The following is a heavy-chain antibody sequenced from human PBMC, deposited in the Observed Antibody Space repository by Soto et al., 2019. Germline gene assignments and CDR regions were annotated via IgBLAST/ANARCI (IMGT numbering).Heavy chain of an antibody. CDR3: AREDYGVASY. CDR2: ISYDGSNK. Sequence: QVQLVESGGGVVQPGRSLRLSCAASGFTFSSYAMHWVRQAPGKGLEWVAVISYDGSNKYYADSVKGRFTISRDNSKNTLYLQWISLSAEDTAVYYCAREDYGVASYWGQGTLVTVSS. CDR1: GFTFSSYA. J-gene: IGHJ4*02. V-gene: IGHV3-30-3*01. D-gene: IGHD4-17*01.